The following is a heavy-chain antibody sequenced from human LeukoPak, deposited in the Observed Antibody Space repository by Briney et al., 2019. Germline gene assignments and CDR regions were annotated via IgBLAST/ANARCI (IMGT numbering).Heavy chain of an antibody. Sequence: VASVKVSCKASGYTFAGYHIHWVRQAPGQGLEWMGWINPNNGVTKFAQNFQDRVTLTTDMSVTTAYLELSSLRSDDTAFYYCARDFVGAVGGTDYWGQGTLVTVSS. CDR2: INPNNGVT. J-gene: IGHJ4*02. V-gene: IGHV1-2*02. CDR1: GYTFAGYH. CDR3: ARDFVGAVGGTDY. D-gene: IGHD3-16*01.